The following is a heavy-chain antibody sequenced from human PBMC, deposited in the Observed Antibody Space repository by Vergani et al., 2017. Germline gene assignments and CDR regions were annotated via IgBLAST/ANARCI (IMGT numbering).Heavy chain of an antibody. CDR2: IYHSGST. J-gene: IGHJ4*02. Sequence: QVQLPQWGAGLLKPSETLSLTCAVSGYSISSGYYWGWIRQPPGKGLEWIGSIYHSGSTYYNPSLKSRVTISVDTSKNQFSLKLSSVTAADTAVYYCARTVLSSGYFDYWGQGTLVTVSS. CDR1: GYSISSGYY. CDR3: ARTVLSSGYFDY. D-gene: IGHD3-22*01. V-gene: IGHV4-38-2*01.